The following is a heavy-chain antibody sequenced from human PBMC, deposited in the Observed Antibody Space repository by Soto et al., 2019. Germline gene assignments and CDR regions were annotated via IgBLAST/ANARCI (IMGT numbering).Heavy chain of an antibody. CDR1: GYTFTSYD. Sequence: GASVKVSCKASGYTFTSYDINWVRQATGQGLEWMGWMNPNSGNTGYAQKFQGRVTMTRNTSISTAYMELSSLRSEDRAVYYCARGSTLRGYSYGWNPAGAFDIWGQGTMVTVSS. CDR3: ARGSTLRGYSYGWNPAGAFDI. CDR2: MNPNSGNT. D-gene: IGHD5-18*01. J-gene: IGHJ3*02. V-gene: IGHV1-8*01.